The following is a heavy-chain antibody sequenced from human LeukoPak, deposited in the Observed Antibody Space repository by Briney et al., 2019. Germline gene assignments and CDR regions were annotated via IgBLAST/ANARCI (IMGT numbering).Heavy chain of an antibody. Sequence: GGSLRLSCAASGFTFDDYAMHWIRQAPGKGLEWVSAISGSGGSTYYADSVKGRFTISRDNSKNTLYLQMNSLRAEDTAVYYCAKAYDSSGYYGYWGQGTLVTVSS. CDR1: GFTFDDYA. D-gene: IGHD3-22*01. CDR2: ISGSGGST. V-gene: IGHV3-23*01. J-gene: IGHJ4*02. CDR3: AKAYDSSGYYGY.